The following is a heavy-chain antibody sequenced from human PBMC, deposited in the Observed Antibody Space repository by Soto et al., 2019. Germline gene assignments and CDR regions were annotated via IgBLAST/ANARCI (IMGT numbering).Heavy chain of an antibody. V-gene: IGHV1-69*13. J-gene: IGHJ3*02. CDR1: GGTFSSYA. D-gene: IGHD3-22*01. Sequence: ASVKVSFKASGGTFSSYAISWVRQAPGQGLEWMGGIIPIFGTANYAQKFQGRATITADESTSTAYMELSSLRSEDTAVYYCAREWGYYYDSSGYYLLGAFDIWGQGTMVTVSS. CDR2: IIPIFGTA. CDR3: AREWGYYYDSSGYYLLGAFDI.